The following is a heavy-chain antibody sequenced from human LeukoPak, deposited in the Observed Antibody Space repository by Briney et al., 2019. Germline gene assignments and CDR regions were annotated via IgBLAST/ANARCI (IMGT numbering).Heavy chain of an antibody. V-gene: IGHV3-23*01. CDR2: ISGSGGST. CDR1: GFTFSSYG. D-gene: IGHD2-2*01. CDR3: AKDRAGYCSSTSCYAGLGYYYYYMDV. J-gene: IGHJ6*03. Sequence: GGSLRLSCAASGFTFSSYGMSWVRQAPGKGLEWVSAISGSGGSTYYADSVKGRFTISRDNSKNTLYLQMNSLRAEDTAVYYCAKDRAGYCSSTSCYAGLGYYYYYMDVWGKGTTVTISS.